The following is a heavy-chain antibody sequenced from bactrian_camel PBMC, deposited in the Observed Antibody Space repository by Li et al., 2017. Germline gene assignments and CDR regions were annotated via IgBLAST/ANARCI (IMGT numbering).Heavy chain of an antibody. D-gene: IGHD3*01. CDR2: SNTGEGEERT. V-gene: IGHV3S54*01. J-gene: IGHJ6*01. CDR1: GYTYTLNC. CDR3: ATDTTPGTMWLVLYWTFGY. Sequence: HVQLVESGGGSVQAGGSLRLSCAASGYTYTLNCMAWFRQAPGREREEVAHSNTGEGEERTYYIDSVKGRFSISRDNAKNTLYLQMNSLKSEDTARYYCATDTTPGTMWLVLYWTFGYWGQGTQVTVS.